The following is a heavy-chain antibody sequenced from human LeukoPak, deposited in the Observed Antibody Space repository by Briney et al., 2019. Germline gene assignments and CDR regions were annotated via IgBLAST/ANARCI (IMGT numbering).Heavy chain of an antibody. CDR2: ISGSGGST. V-gene: IGHV3-23*01. CDR1: GFTFSSYA. J-gene: IGHJ4*02. Sequence: GGSVRLSCAASGFTFSSYAMSWVRQAPGKGLEWVSTISGSGGSTYYADSVKGRFTISRDNSKNTLYLQMNSLRAEDTAVYYCAKVVGATTRAYFDYWGQGTLVTVSS. D-gene: IGHD1-26*01. CDR3: AKVVGATTRAYFDY.